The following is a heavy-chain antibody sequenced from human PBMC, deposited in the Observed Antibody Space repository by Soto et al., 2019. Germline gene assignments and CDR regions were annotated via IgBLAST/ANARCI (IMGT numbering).Heavy chain of an antibody. D-gene: IGHD6-13*01. V-gene: IGHV3-49*03. CDR2: IRSKAYGGTT. CDR3: TRRRAAAGSNYYYYGMDV. Sequence: WSLRLSCTASGFTFGDYAMSWFRQAPGKGLEWVGFIRSKAYGGTTEYAASVKGRFTISRDDSKSIAYLQMNSLKTEDTAVYYCTRRRAAAGSNYYYYGMDVWGQWTTVTVS. CDR1: GFTFGDYA. J-gene: IGHJ6*02.